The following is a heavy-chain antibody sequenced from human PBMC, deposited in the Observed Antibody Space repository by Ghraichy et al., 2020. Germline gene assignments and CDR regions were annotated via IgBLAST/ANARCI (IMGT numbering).Heavy chain of an antibody. J-gene: IGHJ4*02. Sequence: SETLSLTCTVSGGSISSYYWSWIRQPPGKGLEWIGYIYTSGSTNYNPSLKSRVTISVDTSKNQFSLKLSSVTAADTAVYYCARLKRHVGYYDFWSGLSGAREFDYWGQGTLVTVSS. D-gene: IGHD3-3*01. CDR3: ARLKRHVGYYDFWSGLSGAREFDY. V-gene: IGHV4-4*09. CDR1: GGSISSYY. CDR2: IYTSGST.